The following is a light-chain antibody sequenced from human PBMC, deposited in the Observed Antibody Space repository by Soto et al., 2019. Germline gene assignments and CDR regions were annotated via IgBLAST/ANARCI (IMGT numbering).Light chain of an antibody. Sequence: EIVLTQSQATLSASPGERATLSCRASQTVGVRLAWYQHKPAQAPRLLIYEASNRAAGIPGRFSGSGSGTDFTLTITSLEPEDFAFYYCHQRQRWPRTFGQGTKVEI. CDR3: HQRQRWPRT. CDR2: EAS. J-gene: IGKJ1*01. V-gene: IGKV3-11*01. CDR1: QTVGVR.